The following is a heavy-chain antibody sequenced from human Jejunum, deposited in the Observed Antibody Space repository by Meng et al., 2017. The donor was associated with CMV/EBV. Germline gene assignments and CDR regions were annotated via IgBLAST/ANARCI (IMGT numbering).Heavy chain of an antibody. CDR3: ARLAVMGATNRHFNY. D-gene: IGHD1-26*01. J-gene: IGHJ4*02. V-gene: IGHV4-39*01. Sequence: GGPISSDRYYWGWIRPPPGKGLECIGTIHYSGSTDYNPSLKSRVAISVDTSKNQFFLRLSSVTAADTAVYYCARLAVMGATNRHFNYWGQGTLVTVSS. CDR2: IHYSGST. CDR1: GGPISSDRYY.